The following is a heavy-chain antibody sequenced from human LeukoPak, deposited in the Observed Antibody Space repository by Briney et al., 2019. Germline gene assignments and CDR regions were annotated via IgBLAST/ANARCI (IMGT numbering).Heavy chain of an antibody. J-gene: IGHJ4*02. D-gene: IGHD3-9*01. V-gene: IGHV1-69*05. Sequence: SVKVSCKASGGTFSSYAISWVRQAPGQGLEWMGRIIPIFGTANYAQKFQGRVTITTDESTSTAYMELSSLRSEDTAVYYCAREIQYFDWLVPYYFDYWGQGTLVTVSS. CDR2: IIPIFGTA. CDR1: GGTFSSYA. CDR3: AREIQYFDWLVPYYFDY.